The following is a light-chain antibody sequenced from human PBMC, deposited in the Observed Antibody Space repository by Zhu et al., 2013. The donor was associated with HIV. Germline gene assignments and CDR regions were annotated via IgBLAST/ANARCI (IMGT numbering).Light chain of an antibody. V-gene: IGKV4-1*01. CDR1: QSVLYSSNNKNY. CDR2: WAS. Sequence: DIVMTQSPDSLAVSLGERATINCKSSQSVLYSSNNKNYLAWYQQKPRQPPKLLIYWASTRESGVPDRFSGSGSGTDFTLTISSLQPEDFATYYCQQFDNLPITFGQGTRLEI. CDR3: QQFDNLPIT. J-gene: IGKJ5*01.